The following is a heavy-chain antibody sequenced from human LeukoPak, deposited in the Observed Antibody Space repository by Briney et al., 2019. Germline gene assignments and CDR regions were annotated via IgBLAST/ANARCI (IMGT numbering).Heavy chain of an antibody. CDR1: GYSFSKFW. CDR2: IYPGDSDT. V-gene: IGHV5-51*01. Sequence: GESLKISCKGSGYSFSKFWIGWVRQMPGKGLEWMGIIYPGDSDTRYSPSFQGQVIISVDKSINTAYLQWSSLKASDTAMYFCARQTTVTTSPDYWGQGTLVTVSS. D-gene: IGHD4-17*01. J-gene: IGHJ4*02. CDR3: ARQTTVTTSPDY.